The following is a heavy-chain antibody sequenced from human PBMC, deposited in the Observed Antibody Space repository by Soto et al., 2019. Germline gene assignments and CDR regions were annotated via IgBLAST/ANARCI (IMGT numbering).Heavy chain of an antibody. CDR3: AKPADYENYYYYGMDV. CDR2: ISYDGSNK. J-gene: IGHJ6*02. D-gene: IGHD4-17*01. CDR1: GFTFSSYA. Sequence: GGSLRLSCAASGFTFSSYAMYWVRQAPGKGLEWVAVISYDGSNKYYADSAKGRFTISRDNSKNTLYLQMNSLRAEDTAVYYCAKPADYENYYYYGMDVWGQGTTVTVSS. V-gene: IGHV3-30-3*02.